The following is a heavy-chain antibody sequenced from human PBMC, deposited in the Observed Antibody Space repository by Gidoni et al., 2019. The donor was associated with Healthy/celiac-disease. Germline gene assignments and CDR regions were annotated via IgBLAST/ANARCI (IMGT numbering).Heavy chain of an antibody. CDR3: AKGPVVVIAIGSFDY. CDR1: GFTFSSYA. D-gene: IGHD2-21*01. V-gene: IGHV3-23*01. Sequence: EVQLLESGGGLVQPGGSLRLYCAASGFTFSSYAMSWVRQAPGKGLEWVSAISGSGGSTYDADSVKGRFTIYRDNSKNTLYLQMNSLRAEDTAVYYCAKGPVVVIAIGSFDYWGQGTLVTVSS. CDR2: ISGSGGST. J-gene: IGHJ4*02.